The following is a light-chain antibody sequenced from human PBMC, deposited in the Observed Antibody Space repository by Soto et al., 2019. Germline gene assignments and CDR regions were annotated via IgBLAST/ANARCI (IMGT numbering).Light chain of an antibody. J-gene: IGKJ5*01. CDR1: QSISGS. V-gene: IGKV1-39*01. Sequence: DNPMTQPPYSLSRPLGKRVKINCRASQSISGSLNWYQQKPGKAPKLLIYGASTLQSGVPSRFSGSGSGTDYTLTISSLQPEDFATYYCQQSEATPTFGQGTRLEIK. CDR3: QQSEATPT. CDR2: GAS.